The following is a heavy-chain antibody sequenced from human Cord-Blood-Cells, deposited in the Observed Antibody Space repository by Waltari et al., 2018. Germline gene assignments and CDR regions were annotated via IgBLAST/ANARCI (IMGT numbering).Heavy chain of an antibody. D-gene: IGHD2-15*01. CDR3: AKDRNCSGGSCPFDY. V-gene: IGHV3-23*01. Sequence: EVQLLQSGGGLVQPGGSLRLSCAASGFTFSSSAMIWVRTAPGKGLEWVSAISGSGGSTYYADSVKGRFTISRDNSKNTLYLQMNSLRAEDTAVYYCAKDRNCSGGSCPFDYWGQGTLVTVSS. CDR1: GFTFSSSA. CDR2: ISGSGGST. J-gene: IGHJ4*02.